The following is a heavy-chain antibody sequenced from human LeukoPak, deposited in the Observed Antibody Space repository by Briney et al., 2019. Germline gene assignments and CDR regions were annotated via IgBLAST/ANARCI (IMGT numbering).Heavy chain of an antibody. CDR1: GFTFSSYG. D-gene: IGHD3-10*01. CDR2: IWYDGSNT. J-gene: IGHJ4*01. Sequence: GGSLRLSCAASGFTFSSYGMHWVRQAPGKGLEWVAVIWYDGSNTYYADSVKGRFTISRDNSKNTLYLQMNSLRAEDTAVYYCARGIRSGSTYYPDYWGHGTLVTVSS. CDR3: ARGIRSGSTYYPDY. V-gene: IGHV3-33*01.